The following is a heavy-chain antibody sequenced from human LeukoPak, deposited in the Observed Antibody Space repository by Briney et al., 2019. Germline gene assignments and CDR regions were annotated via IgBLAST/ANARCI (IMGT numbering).Heavy chain of an antibody. CDR2: IKQDGSEK. V-gene: IGHV3-7*01. Sequence: GGSLRLSCVASGFIFNSYWMSWVRQAPGKGLEWVANIKQDGSEKSYVGSVKGRFTISRDNAKNSLYLQMSSLRAADTAVYFCAKGAWNFDLWGRGTLVSVSS. CDR3: AKGAWNFDL. CDR1: GFIFNSYW. J-gene: IGHJ2*01.